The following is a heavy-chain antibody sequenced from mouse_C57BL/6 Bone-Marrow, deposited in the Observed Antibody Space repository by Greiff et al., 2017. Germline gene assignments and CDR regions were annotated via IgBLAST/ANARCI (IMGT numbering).Heavy chain of an antibody. D-gene: IGHD1-2*01. J-gene: IGHJ2*01. Sequence: QVQLQQPGAELVKPGASVKLSCKASGYTFTSYWMQWVKQRPGKGLEWIGEIDPSDSYTNYNQKFKGKATLTVDTSSSTAYMQLSSLTSEDSAVYYCARGTLRRFDYWGQGTTLTVSS. V-gene: IGHV1-50*01. CDR3: ARGTLRRFDY. CDR1: GYTFTSYW. CDR2: IDPSDSYT.